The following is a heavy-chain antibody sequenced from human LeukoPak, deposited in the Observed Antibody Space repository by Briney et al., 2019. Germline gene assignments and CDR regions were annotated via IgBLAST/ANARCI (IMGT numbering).Heavy chain of an antibody. V-gene: IGHV4-31*03. CDR1: GGSISSGGYY. CDR3: GRILYGDYRFDF. CDR2: IYHSGST. Sequence: SQTLSLTCIVSGGSISSGGYYWSWIRQHPGKGLEWIGYIYHSGSTYYNPSLRSRVTISVDTSKNQFSLKLSSVTAADTAVYYCGRILYGDYRFDFWGQGILVTVSS. D-gene: IGHD4-17*01. J-gene: IGHJ4*02.